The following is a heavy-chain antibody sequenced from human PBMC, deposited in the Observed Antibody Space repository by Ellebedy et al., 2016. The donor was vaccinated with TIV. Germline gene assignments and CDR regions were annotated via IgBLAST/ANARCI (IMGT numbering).Heavy chain of an antibody. Sequence: GESLKISXSASGFTFSSYGMHWVRQAPGKGLEWVAVISYDGSNKYYADSVKGRFTISRDNSKNTLYLQMNSLRAEDTAVYYCALWFGEFWGQGTLVTVSS. CDR1: GFTFSSYG. D-gene: IGHD3-10*01. CDR2: ISYDGSNK. CDR3: ALWFGEF. J-gene: IGHJ4*02. V-gene: IGHV3-30*03.